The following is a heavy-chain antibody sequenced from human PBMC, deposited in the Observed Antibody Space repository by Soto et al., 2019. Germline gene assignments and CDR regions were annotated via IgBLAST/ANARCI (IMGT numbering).Heavy chain of an antibody. V-gene: IGHV5-51*01. CDR1: GYSFTSYY. CDR2: IYPGDSDT. Sequence: GESLKISCKSSGYSFTSYYIGWVRQMPGKGLEWMGIIYPGDSDTRYSPSFQGQVTISADKSISTAYLQWSSLKASDTAMYYCARLKRDGFNYSPLYYWGQGTLVTVSS. CDR3: ARLKRDGFNYSPLYY. J-gene: IGHJ4*02. D-gene: IGHD5-12*01.